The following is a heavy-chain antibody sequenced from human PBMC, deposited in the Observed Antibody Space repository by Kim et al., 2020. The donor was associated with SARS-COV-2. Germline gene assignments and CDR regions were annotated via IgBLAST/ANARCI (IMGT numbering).Heavy chain of an antibody. J-gene: IGHJ6*02. CDR1: GFTFSSYS. V-gene: IGHV3-21*01. D-gene: IGHD6-13*01. Sequence: GGSLRLSCAASGFTFSSYSMNWVRQAPGKGLEWVSSISSSSSYIYYADSAKGRCTISRDNAKNSLYLQMHSLRAEDTAVYYCARSALAAAGSRTKYYYYGMDVWGQGTTGTVSS. CDR3: ARSALAAAGSRTKYYYYGMDV. CDR2: ISSSSSYI.